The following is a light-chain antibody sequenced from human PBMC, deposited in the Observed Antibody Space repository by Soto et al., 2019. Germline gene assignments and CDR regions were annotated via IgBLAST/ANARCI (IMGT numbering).Light chain of an antibody. CDR1: SADVGGYNF. Sequence: QSALTQPASVSGSPGQSITISYTGTSADVGGYNFVSWYQHHPGKAPKLMIYDVSNRPSGVSNRFSGSKSANTASLTISGLQAEDEADYYCSSYTSSRTHVVFGGGTKLTVL. CDR3: SSYTSSRTHVV. V-gene: IGLV2-14*03. J-gene: IGLJ2*01. CDR2: DVS.